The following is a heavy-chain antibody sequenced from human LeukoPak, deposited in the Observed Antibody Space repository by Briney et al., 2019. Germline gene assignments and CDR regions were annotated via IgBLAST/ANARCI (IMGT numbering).Heavy chain of an antibody. CDR2: IYYSGST. D-gene: IGHD3-10*01. J-gene: IGHJ4*02. Sequence: SETLSLTCTVSGGSISSSSYYWGWIRQPPGKGLEWIGSIYYSGSTYSNPSLQSRVTISVDTSKNQFSLKLSSVTAADTAVYYCARGLPITMVRGVDYYFDYWGQGTLVTVSS. V-gene: IGHV4-39*07. CDR3: ARGLPITMVRGVDYYFDY. CDR1: GGSISSSSYY.